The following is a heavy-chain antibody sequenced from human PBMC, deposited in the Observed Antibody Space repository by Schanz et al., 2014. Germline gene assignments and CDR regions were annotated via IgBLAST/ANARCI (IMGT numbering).Heavy chain of an antibody. CDR1: GFIFSDYY. D-gene: IGHD3-10*01. J-gene: IGHJ5*02. Sequence: VQLVESGGGLVKPGGSLRLSCAASGFIFSDYYMAWIRQAPGKGPEYVSYISSGGTTTYHSDSVKGRFTISRDSAKNTLYLQMNSLRAEDTAVYYCARPALWFGDNCFDPWGQGAPVTVSS. CDR3: ARPALWFGDNCFDP. V-gene: IGHV3-11*04. CDR2: ISSGGTTT.